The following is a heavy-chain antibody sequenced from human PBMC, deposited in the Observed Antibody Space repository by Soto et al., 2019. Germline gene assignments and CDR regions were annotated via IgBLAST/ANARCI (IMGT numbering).Heavy chain of an antibody. J-gene: IGHJ4*02. CDR3: ARRSQWFGELLFFDN. CDR1: GGSISSYC. CDR2: IYYSGNT. D-gene: IGHD3-10*01. Sequence: SETLSLTCTVSGGSISSYCWSWIRQPPGKGLEWIGYIYYSGNTNCNPSLKSRVNISVDTSKNQFSLKLRSVTAADTAVYYCARRSQWFGELLFFDNWGQGTPVTVSS. V-gene: IGHV4-59*01.